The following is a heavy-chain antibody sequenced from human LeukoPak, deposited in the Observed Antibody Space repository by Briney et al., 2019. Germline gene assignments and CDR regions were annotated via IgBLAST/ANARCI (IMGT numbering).Heavy chain of an antibody. Sequence: GGSLRLSCAASGFTFSSHSMNWVRQAPGKGLEWVSYISTGSTTIYYAGSVKGRFTISRDNAKNSLYLQMNSLRDEDTAVYYCATSMYHYDSSGLDYWGQGTLVTVSS. V-gene: IGHV3-48*02. D-gene: IGHD3-22*01. CDR1: GFTFSSHS. CDR2: ISTGSTTI. J-gene: IGHJ4*02. CDR3: ATSMYHYDSSGLDY.